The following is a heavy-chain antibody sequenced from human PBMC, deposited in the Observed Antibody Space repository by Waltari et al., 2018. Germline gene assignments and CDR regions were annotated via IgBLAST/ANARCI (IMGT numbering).Heavy chain of an antibody. Sequence: QLQLQESGPGLVKPSGTLSLTCGVSGDSMSSTDWWSWVPQPPGKGLEWIGQVYGGGKSNYNPSFASRVTVALDTNNKQFSLTVTSATAADTAVYYCARDRGRGLYLDSWGPGLLVTVSP. CDR3: ARDRGRGLYLDS. J-gene: IGHJ4*02. CDR2: VYGGGKS. D-gene: IGHD5-12*01. CDR1: GDSMSSTDW. V-gene: IGHV4-4*02.